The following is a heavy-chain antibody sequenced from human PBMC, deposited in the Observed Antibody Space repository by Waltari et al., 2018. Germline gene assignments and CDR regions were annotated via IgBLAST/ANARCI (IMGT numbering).Heavy chain of an antibody. J-gene: IGHJ5*02. CDR2: IRSTSYGATP. CDR1: GFTFGDYA. V-gene: IGHV3-49*04. CDR3: TRGSYTQPRRFDP. D-gene: IGHD2-2*01. Sequence: EVHLVQSGGGLVQPGRSLRLSCTGSGFTFGDYAMSWVRQAPGKGLECVAFIRSTSYGATPEYAASVKGRFTISRDDSNSVAYLQMNSLKTEDTAVYWCTRGSYTQPRRFDPWGQGTLVTVSS.